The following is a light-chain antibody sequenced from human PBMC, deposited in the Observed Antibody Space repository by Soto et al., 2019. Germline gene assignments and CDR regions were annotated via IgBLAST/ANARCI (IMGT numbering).Light chain of an antibody. J-gene: IGKJ4*01. V-gene: IGKV3-15*01. CDR2: GAS. CDR3: QQYNNWPLT. CDR1: QSISSN. Sequence: EIVMTQSPATLSVSRGERATLSCRASQSISSNLAWYQQKPGQAPRLVIYGASTRATGIPARFSGSGSGTQSTLTISSLQSEDFAVYYCQQYNNWPLTFGGGTKVDIK.